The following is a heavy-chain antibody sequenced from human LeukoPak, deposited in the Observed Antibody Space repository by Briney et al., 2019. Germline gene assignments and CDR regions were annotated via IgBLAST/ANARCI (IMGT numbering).Heavy chain of an antibody. J-gene: IGHJ4*02. CDR1: GFTFGDYA. V-gene: IGHV3-49*04. CDR2: IRSKAYGGTT. Sequence: GGSLRLSCTASGFTFGDYAMSWVRQAPGKGLEWVGFIRSKAYGGTTEYAASVKGRFTISRDDSKSIAYLQMNSLKTEDTAVYYCTREYSGSYWGFDYWGQGTLVTVSS. D-gene: IGHD1-26*01. CDR3: TREYSGSYWGFDY.